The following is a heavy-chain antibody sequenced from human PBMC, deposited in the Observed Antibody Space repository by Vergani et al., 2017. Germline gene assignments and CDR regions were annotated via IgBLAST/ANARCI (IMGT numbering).Heavy chain of an antibody. CDR3: AGEHEDVVIVPTAIVGWFDP. CDR2: IIPIFGTT. Sequence: QVQLVQSGAEVKKPGSSVKVSCKASGGTFSNYAISWVRQAPGQGLEWMGGIIPIFGTTNYAQKFQGRVTITADESTSTAYMELSSLRTGDTAVYYGAGEHEDVVIVPTAIVGWFDPWGQGTLVTVSS. J-gene: IGHJ5*02. CDR1: GGTFSNYA. D-gene: IGHD2-2*02. V-gene: IGHV1-69*01.